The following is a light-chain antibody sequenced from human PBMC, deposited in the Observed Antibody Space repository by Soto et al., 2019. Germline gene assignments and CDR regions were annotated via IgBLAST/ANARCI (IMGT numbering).Light chain of an antibody. CDR2: AAF. Sequence: DIQMTQAPSSLSASVGDRVTITCRASQSISSYLNWYQQNPGKAPKLLIYAAFSLQSGVPSRFSGSGSGTDFPLTISSLQPEDFATYYCQQSYSTPGFGPGTKVDIK. CDR1: QSISSY. CDR3: QQSYSTPG. V-gene: IGKV1-39*01. J-gene: IGKJ3*01.